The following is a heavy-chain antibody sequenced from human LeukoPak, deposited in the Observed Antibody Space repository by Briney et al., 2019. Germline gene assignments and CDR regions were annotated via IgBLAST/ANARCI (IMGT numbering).Heavy chain of an antibody. CDR3: AGSSLVAASSSLLQN. CDR1: SFSCYAFY. V-gene: IGHV4-34*01. D-gene: IGHD2-15*01. J-gene: IGHJ1*01. Sequence: SETLSLTGAVYSFSCYAFYWIWMPPPPGLGLVGIGEINYSGSTNENPSLKSRVTISVDTSKNQCFRKLSSVTAADTAVYYCAGSSLVAASSSLLQNWGQGTLVTVSS. CDR2: INYSGST.